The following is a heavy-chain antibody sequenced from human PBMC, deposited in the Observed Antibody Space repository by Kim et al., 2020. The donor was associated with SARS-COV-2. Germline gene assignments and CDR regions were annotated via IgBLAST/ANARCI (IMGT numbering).Heavy chain of an antibody. V-gene: IGHV4-34*01. CDR1: GGSFSGYY. D-gene: IGHD3-9*01. Sequence: SETLSLTCAVYGGSFSGYYWSWIRQPPGKGLEWIGEINHSGSTNYNPSLKSRVTISVDTSKNQFSLKLSSVTAADTAVYYCARGPLNYDILTGYLYYFDYWGQGTLVTVSS. J-gene: IGHJ4*02. CDR3: ARGPLNYDILTGYLYYFDY. CDR2: INHSGST.